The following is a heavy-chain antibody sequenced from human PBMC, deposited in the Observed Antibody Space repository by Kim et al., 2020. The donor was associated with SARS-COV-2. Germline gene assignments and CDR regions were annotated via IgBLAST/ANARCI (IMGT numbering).Heavy chain of an antibody. Sequence: ASVKVSCKASGYTFTTYDIHWVRQAPGQRLEWMGWINAGNGYTRYSQNFQGRVTTTRDTSASTAYMELSSLKSEDTAVYYCARGWFGKNYFDYWGQGILVTVSS. CDR3: ARGWFGKNYFDY. J-gene: IGHJ4*02. V-gene: IGHV1-3*01. D-gene: IGHD3-10*01. CDR1: GYTFTTYD. CDR2: INAGNGYT.